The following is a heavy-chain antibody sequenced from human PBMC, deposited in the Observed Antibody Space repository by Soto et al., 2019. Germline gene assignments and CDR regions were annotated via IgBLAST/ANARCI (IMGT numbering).Heavy chain of an antibody. V-gene: IGHV4-31*03. D-gene: IGHD7-27*01. CDR2: IFYSGST. Sequence: SETLSLTCTVSGGPISSGGYYWSWIRQHPGKGLEWIRYIFYSGSTYYNPSLKSRVSISVDTSKNQFSLKLSSVTAADTAVFYCARGPLTPYFDYWGQGALVTVSS. J-gene: IGHJ4*02. CDR3: ARGPLTPYFDY. CDR1: GGPISSGGYY.